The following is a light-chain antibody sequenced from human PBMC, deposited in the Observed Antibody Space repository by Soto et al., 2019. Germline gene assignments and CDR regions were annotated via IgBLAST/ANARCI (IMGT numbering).Light chain of an antibody. CDR2: GTS. CDR3: QQYNNWPPLT. CDR1: QSVSST. V-gene: IGKV3-15*01. Sequence: EIVMTQSPATLSVSPGERATLSCRASQSVSSTLAWYQQIPGQAPRLLIYGTSTRATGIPARFSGSGSGTEFTLTISSLQSEDFAFYYCQQYNNWPPLTFGGGTKVEIK. J-gene: IGKJ4*01.